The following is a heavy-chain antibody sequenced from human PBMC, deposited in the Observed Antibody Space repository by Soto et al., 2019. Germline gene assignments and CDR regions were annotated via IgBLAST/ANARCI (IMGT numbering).Heavy chain of an antibody. CDR3: ARVAESSGWTDLDY. CDR1: GYTFTSYG. D-gene: IGHD6-19*01. CDR2: ISAYNGNT. J-gene: IGHJ4*02. Sequence: GPSVKVSCKASGYTFTSYGISWVRQAPGQGLEWMGWISAYNGNTNYAQKLQGRVTMTTDTSTSTAYMEPRSLRSDDTAVYYCARVAESSGWTDLDYWGQGTLVTVSS. V-gene: IGHV1-18*01.